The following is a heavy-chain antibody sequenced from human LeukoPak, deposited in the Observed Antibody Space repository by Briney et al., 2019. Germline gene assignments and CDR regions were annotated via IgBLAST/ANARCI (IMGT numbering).Heavy chain of an antibody. V-gene: IGHV4-39*07. J-gene: IGHJ5*02. CDR2: IYYSGST. D-gene: IGHD5-18*01. CDR3: ARDLERYSYGPTVNWFDP. CDR1: GGSISSSSYY. Sequence: PSETLSLTCPVSGGSISSSSYYWGWIRQPPGKGLEWIGSIYYSGSTYYNPSLKSRVTISVDTSKNQFSLKLSSVTAADTAVYYCARDLERYSYGPTVNWFDPWGQGTLVTVSS.